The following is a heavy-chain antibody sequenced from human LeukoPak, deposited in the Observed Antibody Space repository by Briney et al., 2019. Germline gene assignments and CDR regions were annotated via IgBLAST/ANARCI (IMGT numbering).Heavy chain of an antibody. J-gene: IGHJ3*02. CDR1: GFTFSSYW. CDR2: ISGSGGST. V-gene: IGHV3-23*01. D-gene: IGHD3-22*01. Sequence: PGGSLRLSCAASGFTFSSYWMSWVRQAPGKGLEWVSAISGSGGSTYYADSVKGRFTISRDNSKNTLYLQMNSLRAEDTAVYYCAKDPYYYDSSGYDAFDIWGQGTMVTVSS. CDR3: AKDPYYYDSSGYDAFDI.